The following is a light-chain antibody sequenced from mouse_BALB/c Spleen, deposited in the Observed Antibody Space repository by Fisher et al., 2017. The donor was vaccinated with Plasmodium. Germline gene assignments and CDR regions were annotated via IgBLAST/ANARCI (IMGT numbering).Light chain of an antibody. Sequence: DIVMTQTPVNLSVTPGDSVSLSCRASQSISNNLHWYQQKSHESPRFLINYASQSISGIPSRFSGSGSWTDFTLSINSVETEDFGMYFCQQSNSWPLTFGAETKLELK. CDR1: QSISNN. CDR2: YAS. J-gene: IGKJ5*01. CDR3: QQSNSWPLT. V-gene: IGKV5-43*01.